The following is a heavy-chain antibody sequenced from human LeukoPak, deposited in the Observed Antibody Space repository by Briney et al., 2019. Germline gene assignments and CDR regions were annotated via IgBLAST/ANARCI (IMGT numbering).Heavy chain of an antibody. CDR2: IFYSGST. J-gene: IGHJ6*02. CDR3: TRHGSYYYYGMDV. Sequence: KPSQTLSLTCTVSGGSISSGNYYWSWIRQHPGKGLEWIGYIFYSGSTYYNPSLRSRVTISLDTSKNQFSLKLNSVTAADTAVYYCTRHGSYYYYGMDVWGQGTTVTVSS. CDR1: GGSISSGNYY. V-gene: IGHV4-30-4*08.